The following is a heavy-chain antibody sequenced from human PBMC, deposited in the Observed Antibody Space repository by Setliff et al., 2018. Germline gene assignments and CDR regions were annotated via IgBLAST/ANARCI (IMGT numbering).Heavy chain of an antibody. CDR2: MYYSGSN. D-gene: IGHD1-26*01. V-gene: IGHV4-59*12. CDR1: GGSISSYY. CDR3: ARSYHLVLTNWFDA. J-gene: IGHJ5*01. Sequence: SETLSLTCTVSGGSISSYYWSWIRQPPGKGLEWIGSMYYSGSNDYNPSLKSRVTISLDTSKNQFSLRLTSVTAADTAVYYCARSYHLVLTNWFDAWGHRTLVTVSS.